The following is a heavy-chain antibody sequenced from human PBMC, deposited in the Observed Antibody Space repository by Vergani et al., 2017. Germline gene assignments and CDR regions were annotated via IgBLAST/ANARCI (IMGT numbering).Heavy chain of an antibody. J-gene: IGHJ5*02. D-gene: IGHD3-3*01. V-gene: IGHV5-51*03. CDR2: INPIDSKI. Sequence: EVQLVESGAEVKKPGESLKISCKYSDSSFISNEIAWVRQMSGKGLQWMGNINPIDSKIAYSPSFQGQAIMSLDKSITTAYLQWRSLKASDTAIYYCAKTHDFSSLYSSYNWFDPWGQGTQVTVSS. CDR1: DSSFISNE. CDR3: AKTHDFSSLYSSYNWFDP.